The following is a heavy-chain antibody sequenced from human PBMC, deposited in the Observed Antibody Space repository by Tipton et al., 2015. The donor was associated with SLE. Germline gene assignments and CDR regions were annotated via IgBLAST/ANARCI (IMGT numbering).Heavy chain of an antibody. Sequence: LRLSCAASGFTVSSNYMSWVRQAPGKGLEWIGEINHSGSTNYNPSPKSRVTISVDTSKNQFSLQVSSVTAADTAVYYCARGRPLLLWFGEQKYMDVWGKGTTVTVSS. J-gene: IGHJ6*03. CDR2: INHSGST. CDR1: GFTVSSNY. CDR3: ARGRPLLLWFGEQKYMDV. V-gene: IGHV4-34*01. D-gene: IGHD3-10*01.